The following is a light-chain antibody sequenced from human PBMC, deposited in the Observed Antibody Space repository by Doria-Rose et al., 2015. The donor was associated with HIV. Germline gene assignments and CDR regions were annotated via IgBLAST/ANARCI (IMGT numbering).Light chain of an antibody. Sequence: QPVLTQPPSVSGAPGQRVTISCTGSSSNIGAGYDVHWYQQLPGTAPKLLIYANSHRPSGVPDRFSGSKSGTSASLAITGLQADDEADYYCHSYDNSLSGYVFGSGTKVTVL. CDR1: SSNIGAGYD. CDR3: HSYDNSLSGYV. V-gene: IGLV1-40*01. J-gene: IGLJ1*01. CDR2: ANS.